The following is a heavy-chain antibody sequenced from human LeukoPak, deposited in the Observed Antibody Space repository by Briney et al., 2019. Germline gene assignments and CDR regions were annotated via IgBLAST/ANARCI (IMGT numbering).Heavy chain of an antibody. J-gene: IGHJ4*02. CDR3: AKDNVAAAGRYFDY. Sequence: GGSLRLSCAASGFTFSSYGMHWVRQAPGKGLEWVAVISYDGSNKYFADSVKGRFTISRDNSKNTLYLQMHSLRAEDTAVYYCAKDNVAAAGRYFDYWGQGTLVTVSS. CDR1: GFTFSSYG. D-gene: IGHD6-13*01. V-gene: IGHV3-30*18. CDR2: ISYDGSNK.